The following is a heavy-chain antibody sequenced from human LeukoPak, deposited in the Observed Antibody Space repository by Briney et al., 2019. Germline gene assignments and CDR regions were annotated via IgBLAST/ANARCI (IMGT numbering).Heavy chain of an antibody. J-gene: IGHJ4*02. CDR3: ARAVGSSGYYYEIDY. V-gene: IGHV4-39*07. Sequence: SETLSLTCTVSGGSISSSSYYWGWIRQPPGKGLEWIGSIYYSGSTYYNPSLKSRVTISVDTSKNQFSLKLSSVTAADTAVYYCARAVGSSGYYYEIDYWGQGTLVTVSS. CDR2: IYYSGST. D-gene: IGHD3-22*01. CDR1: GGSISSSSYY.